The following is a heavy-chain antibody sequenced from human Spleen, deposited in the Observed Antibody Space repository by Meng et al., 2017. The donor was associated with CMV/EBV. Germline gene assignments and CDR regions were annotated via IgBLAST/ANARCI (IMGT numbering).Heavy chain of an antibody. V-gene: IGHV3-7*01. D-gene: IGHD3-3*01. CDR1: GFIFSKFW. J-gene: IGHJ4*02. CDR2: INQLGSEK. Sequence: GESLKISCAASGFIFSKFWMSWVRQAPGKGLEWVANINQLGSEKYYVDSVKGRFTISRDNAKNSLYLQMNRLRAEDTAVYYCARCDFWSGYYIYLPDYWGQGTLVTVSS. CDR3: ARCDFWSGYYIYLPDY.